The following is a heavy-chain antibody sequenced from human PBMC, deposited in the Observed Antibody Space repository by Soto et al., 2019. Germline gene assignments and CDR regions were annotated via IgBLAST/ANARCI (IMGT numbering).Heavy chain of an antibody. D-gene: IGHD5-18*01. CDR1: GFSFSTYG. CDR3: GRGYNYADY. J-gene: IGHJ4*02. Sequence: LSCAASGFSFSTYGMQWVRQAPGKGLEWVAEIWYDGSNDFYSDSVKGRFTISRDNAKNTLFLQMNSLRAEDTAMYYCGRGYNYADYWGQGTQVTVSS. V-gene: IGHV3-33*01. CDR2: IWYDGSND.